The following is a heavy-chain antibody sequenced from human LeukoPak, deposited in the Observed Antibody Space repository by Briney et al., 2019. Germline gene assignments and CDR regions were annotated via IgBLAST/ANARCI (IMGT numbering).Heavy chain of an antibody. Sequence: GGSLRLSCTASGITFRSYWMTWVRQAPGKGLEWVANIKPDGSGQYYVDSVRGGFTISRDDAKNSVYLQMNSLRDEDTAVYYCRRSLDYWGPGTLVTVSS. CDR2: IKPDGSGQ. V-gene: IGHV3-7*01. J-gene: IGHJ4*02. CDR1: GITFRSYW. CDR3: RRSLDY.